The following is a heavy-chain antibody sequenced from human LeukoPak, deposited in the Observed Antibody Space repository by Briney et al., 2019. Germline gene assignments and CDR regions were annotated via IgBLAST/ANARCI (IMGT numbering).Heavy chain of an antibody. Sequence: ASVKVSCKASGYTFTGYYMHWVRQAPGQGLEWMGWINPNSGGTNYAQKFQGRVTMTRDTSTSTVYMELSSLRSEDTAVYYCARASLYDSSGYYCWGQGTLVTVSS. J-gene: IGHJ4*02. D-gene: IGHD3-22*01. V-gene: IGHV1-2*02. CDR3: ARASLYDSSGYYC. CDR2: INPNSGGT. CDR1: GYTFTGYY.